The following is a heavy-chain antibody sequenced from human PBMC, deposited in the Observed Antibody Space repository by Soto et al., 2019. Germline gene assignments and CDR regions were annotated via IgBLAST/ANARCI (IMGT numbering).Heavy chain of an antibody. J-gene: IGHJ6*02. CDR2: IYPGDSDT. V-gene: IGHV5-51*07. Sequence: GESLKISCKGSGYSFTSYWISWVHQMPGKGLEWMGIIYPGDSDTRYSPSFQGQVTISADKSISTAYLQWSSLKASDTAMYYCAGGGVRGVITRTRDYYGMDVWGQGTTVTVSS. CDR3: AGGGVRGVITRTRDYYGMDV. D-gene: IGHD3-10*01. CDR1: GYSFTSYW.